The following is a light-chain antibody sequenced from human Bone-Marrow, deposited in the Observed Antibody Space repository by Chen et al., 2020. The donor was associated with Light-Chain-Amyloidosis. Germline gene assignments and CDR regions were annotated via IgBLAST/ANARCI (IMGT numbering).Light chain of an antibody. V-gene: IGKV1-6*01. J-gene: IGKJ1*01. CDR3: LQDYFYPPT. Sequence: AIQVTQSPSSLSASVGDRVTITCRASQGIRTDLGWYQQKPGKAPKLLIYAASSLESGVPSRFSGGGSDTDFTLTISSLQPEDFATYYCLQDYFYPPTFGQGTKVEIK. CDR2: AAS. CDR1: QGIRTD.